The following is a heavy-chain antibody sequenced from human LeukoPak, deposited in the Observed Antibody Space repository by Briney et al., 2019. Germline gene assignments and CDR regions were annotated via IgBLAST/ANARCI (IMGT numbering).Heavy chain of an antibody. V-gene: IGHV4-34*01. CDR2: INHSVST. J-gene: IGHJ4*02. Sequence: SETLSLTCAVYGGSFSGYYWSWIRQPPGKGLEWIGEINHSVSTNYNPSLKSRVTISVDTSKNQFSLKLSSVTAADTAVYYCARDSSSWYGGFDYWGQGTLVTVSS. D-gene: IGHD6-13*01. CDR3: ARDSSSWYGGFDY. CDR1: GGSFSGYY.